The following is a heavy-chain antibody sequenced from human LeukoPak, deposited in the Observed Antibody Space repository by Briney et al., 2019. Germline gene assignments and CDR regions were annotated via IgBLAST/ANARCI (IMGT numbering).Heavy chain of an antibody. CDR2: IIGSGSEM. CDR3: AKVQSDIVGAMFFSFDV. D-gene: IGHD1-26*01. CDR1: GFTFNSYS. Sequence: KPGGSLRLSFGGSGFTFNSYSMNWVRQAPGKGLEWVASIIGSGSEMFYADSLKGRFTISRDNSKNSLYLQMNSLRVEDTAVYYCAKVQSDIVGAMFFSFDVWGQGTMVSVSS. V-gene: IGHV3-21*06. J-gene: IGHJ3*01.